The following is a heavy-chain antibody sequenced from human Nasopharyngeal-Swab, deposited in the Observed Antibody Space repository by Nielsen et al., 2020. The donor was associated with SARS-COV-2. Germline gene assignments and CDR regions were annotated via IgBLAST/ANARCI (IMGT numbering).Heavy chain of an antibody. V-gene: IGHV3-9*01. J-gene: IGHJ6*03. Sequence: SLKISCAASGSTFDDYAMHWVRQAPGKGLEWVSGISWNSGSTGYADSVKGRFTISRDNAKNSLYLQMNSLRAEDTALYYCAKALVPGYYYYYMDVWGKGTTVTVSS. D-gene: IGHD2-2*01. CDR3: AKALVPGYYYYYMDV. CDR1: GSTFDDYA. CDR2: ISWNSGST.